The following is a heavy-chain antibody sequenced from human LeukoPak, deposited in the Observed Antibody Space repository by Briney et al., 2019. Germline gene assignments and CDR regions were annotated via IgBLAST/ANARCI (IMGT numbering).Heavy chain of an antibody. J-gene: IGHJ3*02. CDR3: ARDHFCSGGSCYPHDAFDI. Sequence: GTLRLSCAASGFTFSSYGMSWVRQSPGKGLEWIAEISQNGDSNYNMSLKSRVTISLDKSKNQVSLKLNSVTAADTAVYYCARDHFCSGGSCYPHDAFDIWGQGTMVTVSS. CDR1: GFTFSSYG. D-gene: IGHD2-15*01. V-gene: IGHV4-34*01. CDR2: ISQNGDS.